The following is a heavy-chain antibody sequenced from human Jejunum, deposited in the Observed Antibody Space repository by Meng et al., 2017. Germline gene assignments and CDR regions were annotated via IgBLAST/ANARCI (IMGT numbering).Heavy chain of an antibody. Sequence: QLQLQESGPGLVKPSETLSLTGTVSGGSVSTSNYYWSWFRQPPGRGLEWIGYMSSSGSTNYNSSLKRRVTISIDRSKNQFSLKLTSVTAADTAVYYCARSHGGYWGQGILVTVYS. J-gene: IGHJ4*02. D-gene: IGHD3-16*01. CDR1: GGSVSTSNYY. CDR3: ARSHGGY. V-gene: IGHV4-61*01. CDR2: MSSSGST.